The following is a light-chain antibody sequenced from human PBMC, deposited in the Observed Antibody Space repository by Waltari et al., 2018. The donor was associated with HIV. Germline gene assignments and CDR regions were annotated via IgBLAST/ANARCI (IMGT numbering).Light chain of an antibody. CDR1: QSVCSY. V-gene: IGKV3-15*01. Sequence: VMTQSAATVSVSPGGRATLSCRASQSVCSYLAWYQQKPGQAPRLLIYGASTRATGSPTRFSGSGSGTEFTLTISSLKSEDFAVYYCHQYNKWPRGTFGGGTKVEV. CDR3: HQYNKWPRGT. J-gene: IGKJ4*01. CDR2: GAS.